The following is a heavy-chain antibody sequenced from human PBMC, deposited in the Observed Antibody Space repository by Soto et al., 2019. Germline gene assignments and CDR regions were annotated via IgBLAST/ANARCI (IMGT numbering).Heavy chain of an antibody. J-gene: IGHJ6*02. CDR3: ARDSDYGEDYNHGMVV. CDR1: GFTFSIHW. V-gene: IGHV3-7*01. CDR2: IKQDGTEK. Sequence: PGGSMRLSCTASGFTFSIHWMSWVRQAPGNGLEWVANIKQDGTEKKYVDSVKGRSTISRDNAKNSLYLQMNSLRAEDTAVYFCARDSDYGEDYNHGMVVWGQGTTVTV. D-gene: IGHD4-17*01.